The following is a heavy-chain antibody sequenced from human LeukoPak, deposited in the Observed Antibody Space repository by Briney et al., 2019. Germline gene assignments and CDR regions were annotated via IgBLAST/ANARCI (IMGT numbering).Heavy chain of an antibody. CDR2: MNPNSGNT. Sequence: ASVKVSCKASGYTFTSYDINWVRQATGQGLEWMGSMNPNSGNTAYAQKFQGRVTMSRDTSISTAYMELSSLRSEDTAVYYCARLPKYSRPLDYWGQGTLVTVSS. J-gene: IGHJ4*02. V-gene: IGHV1-8*01. D-gene: IGHD6-6*01. CDR3: ARLPKYSRPLDY. CDR1: GYTFTSYD.